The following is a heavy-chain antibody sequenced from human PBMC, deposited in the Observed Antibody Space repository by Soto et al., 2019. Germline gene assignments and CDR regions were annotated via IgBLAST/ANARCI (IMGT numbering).Heavy chain of an antibody. CDR1: GYTFTGYY. V-gene: IGHV1-2*04. J-gene: IGHJ4*02. CDR3: ARAWDRYSSSSAVDY. CDR2: INPNSGGT. Sequence: ASVKVSCKASGYTFTGYYMHCVRQAPGQGLEWMGWINPNSGGTNYAQKFQGWVTMTRDTSISTAYMELSRLRSYDTAVYYCARAWDRYSSSSAVDYWGQGTLVTVSS. D-gene: IGHD6-6*01.